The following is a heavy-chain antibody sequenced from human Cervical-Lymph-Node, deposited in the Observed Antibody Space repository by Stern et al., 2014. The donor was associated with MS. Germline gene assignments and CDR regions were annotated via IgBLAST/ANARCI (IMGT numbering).Heavy chain of an antibody. CDR2: ISYAGSHA. CDR3: ARDLLWFGEFYWGAMDV. CDR1: GFSFSSYA. V-gene: IGHV3-30-3*01. J-gene: IGHJ6*02. D-gene: IGHD3-10*01. Sequence: VQLVESGGGVVQPGRSLRLSCAATGFSFSSYAMQWVRQAPGKGPEWVGVISYAGSHAYYADSVQGRFTISRDKSKKTLIMQMNGLRLEYTSDYYCARDLLWFGEFYWGAMDVWGHGTTVTVS.